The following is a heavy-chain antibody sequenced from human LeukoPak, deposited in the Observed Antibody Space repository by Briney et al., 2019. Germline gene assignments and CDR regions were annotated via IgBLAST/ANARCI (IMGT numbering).Heavy chain of an antibody. Sequence: GGSLRLSCAASGFTFSGSAMHWVRQASGKGLEWVGRIRSKANSYATAYAASVKGRFTISRDDSKNTAYLQMNSLKTEDTAVYYCASGGFCTSTSCYGENWGQGTLVTVSS. D-gene: IGHD2-2*01. CDR3: ASGGFCTSTSCYGEN. V-gene: IGHV3-73*01. CDR1: GFTFSGSA. J-gene: IGHJ4*02. CDR2: IRSKANSYAT.